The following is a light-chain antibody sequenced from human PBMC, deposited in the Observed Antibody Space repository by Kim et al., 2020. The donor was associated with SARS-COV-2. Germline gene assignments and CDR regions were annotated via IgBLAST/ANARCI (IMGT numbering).Light chain of an antibody. J-gene: IGLJ2*01. CDR3: QSADSSGTWVV. V-gene: IGLV3-25*03. CDR1: ALSKQY. Sequence: SYELTQPPSVSVSPGQTARITCSGDALSKQYAYWYQQKPGQAPVLVIYKDSERPSGIPERFSGSSSGTTVTLTISGVQAEDEADYYCQSADSSGTWVVFGGGTQLTVL. CDR2: KDS.